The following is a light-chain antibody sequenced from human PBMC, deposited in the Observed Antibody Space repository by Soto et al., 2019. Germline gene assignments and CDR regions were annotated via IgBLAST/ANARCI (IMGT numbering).Light chain of an antibody. CDR1: QSVNSN. V-gene: IGKV3-15*01. J-gene: IGKJ4*01. Sequence: EIVMTQSPVTLSVSPGDRATLSCRASQSVNSNLAWYQQKPGQTPKLLLYVASTRATGIPARFSGSGSGTEFTLTISSLQSEDFAVYYCQQYNVWPLTFGGGTKVEFK. CDR2: VAS. CDR3: QQYNVWPLT.